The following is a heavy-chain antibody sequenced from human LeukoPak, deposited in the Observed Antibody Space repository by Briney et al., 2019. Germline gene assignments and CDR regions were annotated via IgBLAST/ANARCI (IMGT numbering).Heavy chain of an antibody. Sequence: GGSLRLSCAASGFTFSSYSMNWVRQAPGKGLEWVSSTSSSSSYIYYADSVKGRFTISRDNAKNSLYLQMNSLRAEDTAVYYCARDIRLELRLGHDAFDIWGQGTMVTVSS. D-gene: IGHD1-7*01. CDR2: TSSSSSYI. J-gene: IGHJ3*02. CDR3: ARDIRLELRLGHDAFDI. V-gene: IGHV3-21*01. CDR1: GFTFSSYS.